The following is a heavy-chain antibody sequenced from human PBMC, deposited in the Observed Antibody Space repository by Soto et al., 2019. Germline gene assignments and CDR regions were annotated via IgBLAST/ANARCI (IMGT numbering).Heavy chain of an antibody. Sequence: QVQLVQSGAEVKKPGASVKVSCKASGYTFTSYDINWVRQATGQGLEWMGWMNPNSGNTGYAQKFQGRVTMTRNTSISTAYMELSSLRSEDTAVYYCASIPIPHDYVWGSYRYTTDAFDIWGQGTMVTVSS. CDR2: MNPNSGNT. D-gene: IGHD3-16*02. CDR3: ASIPIPHDYVWGSYRYTTDAFDI. CDR1: GYTFTSYD. V-gene: IGHV1-8*01. J-gene: IGHJ3*02.